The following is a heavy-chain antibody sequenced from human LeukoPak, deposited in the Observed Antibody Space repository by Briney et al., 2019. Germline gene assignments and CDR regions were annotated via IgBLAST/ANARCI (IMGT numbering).Heavy chain of an antibody. CDR2: ISSSSSYI. CDR3: ARDHLHYDILTGYPQGGWDY. Sequence: RGSLRLSCAASGFTFSSYSMNWVRQAPGKGLEWVSSISSSSSYIYYADSVKGRFTISRDNAKNSLYLQMNSLRAEDTAVYYCARDHLHYDILTGYPQGGWDYWGQGTLVTVSS. J-gene: IGHJ4*02. CDR1: GFTFSSYS. D-gene: IGHD3-9*01. V-gene: IGHV3-21*01.